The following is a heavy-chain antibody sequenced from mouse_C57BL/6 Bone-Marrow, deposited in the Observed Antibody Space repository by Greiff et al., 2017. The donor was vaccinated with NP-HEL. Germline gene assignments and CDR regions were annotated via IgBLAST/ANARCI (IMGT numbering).Heavy chain of an antibody. CDR2: IDPENGDN. V-gene: IGHV14-4*01. D-gene: IGHD2-2*01. Sequence: VQLQQSGAELVRPGASVKLSCTASGFNIKDDYMHWVKQRPEQGLEWLGWIDPENGDNEYASMCPGHATITADTSSNTAYLQLSSLTSEDTTVYYCTTMVTDWGQGTTLTVSS. CDR3: TTMVTD. J-gene: IGHJ2*01. CDR1: GFNIKDDY.